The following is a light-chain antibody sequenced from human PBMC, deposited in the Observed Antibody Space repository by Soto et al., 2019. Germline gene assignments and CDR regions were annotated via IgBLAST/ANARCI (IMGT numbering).Light chain of an antibody. CDR1: ESVSSN. Sequence: VMRQSPATLSVSPGERATLSCRASESVSSNLAWYQQRPGQAPRLLIYGASTRATDTPVRFRGSGSGTEFTLTISRLEPEDFAVYYCQQYGSSGTVGQGTKVDI. CDR2: GAS. J-gene: IGKJ1*01. V-gene: IGKV3-15*01. CDR3: QQYGSSGT.